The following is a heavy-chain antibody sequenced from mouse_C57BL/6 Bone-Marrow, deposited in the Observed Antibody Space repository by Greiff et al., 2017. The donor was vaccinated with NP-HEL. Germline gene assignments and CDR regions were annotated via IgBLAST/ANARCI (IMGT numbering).Heavy chain of an antibody. CDR1: GFNIKDYY. V-gene: IGHV14-2*01. CDR2: LDPEDGET. D-gene: IGHD1-1*01. Sequence: VELQQSGAELVKPGASVKLSCTASGFNIKDYYMHWVKQRTEQGLEWIGRLDPEDGETKYAPKFQGKATITADTSANTAYLQLSSLTSEDTAVYYCARFITTVVPPFDYWGQGTTLTVSS. J-gene: IGHJ2*01. CDR3: ARFITTVVPPFDY.